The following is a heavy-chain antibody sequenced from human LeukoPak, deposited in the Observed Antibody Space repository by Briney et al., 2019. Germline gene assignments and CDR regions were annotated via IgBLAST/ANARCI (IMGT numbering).Heavy chain of an antibody. CDR3: ARVGIWYYYDSSGYYYERPYYMDV. CDR1: GGSISSSSYY. J-gene: IGHJ6*03. CDR2: IYYSGST. Sequence: SETLSLTCTVSGGSISSSSYYWGWIRQPPGKGLEWIGSIYYSGSTYYNPSLKSRVTISVDTSKNQFSLKLSSVTAADTAVYYCARVGIWYYYDSSGYYYERPYYMDVWGKGTTVTISS. D-gene: IGHD3-22*01. V-gene: IGHV4-39*01.